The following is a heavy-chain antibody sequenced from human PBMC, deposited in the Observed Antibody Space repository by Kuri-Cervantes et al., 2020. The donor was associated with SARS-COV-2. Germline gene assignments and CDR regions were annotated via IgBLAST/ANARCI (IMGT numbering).Heavy chain of an antibody. CDR1: AGSISSTNW. J-gene: IGHJ6*01. CDR3: ARGGFLESNNPHYYGMDV. CDR2: IYHSGST. Sequence: SETLSLTCAVSAGSISSTNWWSWVRQPPGKGLQWIGEIYHSGSTNYNPSLKSRVTISLDKSKNQFSLTLTSVTAADTAVYYCARGGFLESNNPHYYGMDVWGQGTTVTVSS. V-gene: IGHV4-4*02. D-gene: IGHD3-3*01.